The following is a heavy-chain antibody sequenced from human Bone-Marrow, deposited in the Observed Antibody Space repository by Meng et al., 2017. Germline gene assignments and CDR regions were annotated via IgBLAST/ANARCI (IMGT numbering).Heavy chain of an antibody. CDR1: GGSISSSSYY. Sequence: SETLSLTCTVPGGSISSSSYYWGWIRQPPGKGLEWIGSIYYSGSTYYNPSLKSRVTISVDTSKNQFSLKLSSVTAADTAVYYCARDRIAVAGDAFDIWGQGTMVTVSS. V-gene: IGHV4-39*07. D-gene: IGHD6-19*01. J-gene: IGHJ3*02. CDR3: ARDRIAVAGDAFDI. CDR2: IYYSGST.